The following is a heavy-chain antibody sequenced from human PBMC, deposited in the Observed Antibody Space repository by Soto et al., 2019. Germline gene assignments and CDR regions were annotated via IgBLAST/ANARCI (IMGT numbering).Heavy chain of an antibody. CDR3: ARWGKEQLVHWVYYFDY. V-gene: IGHV3-33*01. D-gene: IGHD6-13*01. CDR1: GFTFSSYG. Sequence: GGSLRLSCAASGFTFSSYGMHWVRQAPGKGLEWVAVIWYDGSNKYYADSVKGRFTISRDNSKNTLYLQMNSLRAEDTAVYYCARWGKEQLVHWVYYFDYWGQGTLVTVSS. CDR2: IWYDGSNK. J-gene: IGHJ4*02.